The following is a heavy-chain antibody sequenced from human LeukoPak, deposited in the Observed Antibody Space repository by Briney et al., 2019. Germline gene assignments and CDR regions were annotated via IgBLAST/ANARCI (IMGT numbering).Heavy chain of an antibody. J-gene: IGHJ4*02. D-gene: IGHD6-13*01. CDR3: ASTTSRIAAGYYFDY. CDR2: IYYSGST. CDR1: GGSISSSSYY. V-gene: IGHV4-39*01. Sequence: SETLSLTCTVSGGSISSSSYYWGWIRQPPGKGLEWIGSIYYSGSTYYNPSLKSRVTISVDTSKNQFSLKLSSVTAADTAVYYCASTTSRIAAGYYFDYWGQGTLVTVSS.